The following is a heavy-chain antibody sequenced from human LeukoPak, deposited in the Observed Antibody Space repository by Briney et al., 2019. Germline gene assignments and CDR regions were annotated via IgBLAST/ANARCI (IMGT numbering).Heavy chain of an antibody. CDR3: ARDSRITIFGVVTRGDYFDY. CDR2: IYTSGST. Sequence: PSETLSLTCTVSGGSISSYYWSWIRQPAGKGLEWIGRIYTSGSTNYNPSLKSRVTMSVDTSKNQFSLKLSSVTAADTAVYYCARDSRITIFGVVTRGDYFDYWGQGTLVTVSS. D-gene: IGHD3-3*01. J-gene: IGHJ4*02. V-gene: IGHV4-4*07. CDR1: GGSISSYY.